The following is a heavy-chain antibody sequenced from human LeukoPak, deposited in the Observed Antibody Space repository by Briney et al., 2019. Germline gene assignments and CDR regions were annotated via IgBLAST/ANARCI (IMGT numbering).Heavy chain of an antibody. CDR3: ARVYDFWSGYYRSYAFDI. CDR2: IYYSGST. D-gene: IGHD3-3*01. Sequence: PSETLSLTCTVSGVSFSTYYWSWIRQPPGKGLEWIGYIYYSGSTNYNPSLKSRLIISVDTSKNQFSLKLSSVTAADTAVYYCARVYDFWSGYYRSYAFDIWGQGTMVTVSS. CDR1: GVSFSTYY. V-gene: IGHV4-59*01. J-gene: IGHJ3*02.